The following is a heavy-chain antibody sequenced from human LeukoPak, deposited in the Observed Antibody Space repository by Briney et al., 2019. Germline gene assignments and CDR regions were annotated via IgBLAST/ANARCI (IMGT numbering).Heavy chain of an antibody. D-gene: IGHD3-10*01. CDR3: ARHVRRVRGVSRNYYYYYMDV. Sequence: GGSLRLSCAASGFTFSNYPMFWVRQAPGKGLEWVAAVSYDGRNKYDADSVKGRFTVSRDNSKNTLYLLMKSMRAEDTAVYYCARHVRRVRGVSRNYYYYYMDVWGKGTTVTISS. J-gene: IGHJ6*03. V-gene: IGHV3-30*04. CDR2: VSYDGRNK. CDR1: GFTFSNYP.